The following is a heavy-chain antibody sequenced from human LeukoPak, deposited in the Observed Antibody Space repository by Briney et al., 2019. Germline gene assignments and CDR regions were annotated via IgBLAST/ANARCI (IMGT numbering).Heavy chain of an antibody. CDR3: ARVNWGSEGDAFDI. V-gene: IGHV1-8*03. Sequence: ASVKVSCKASGYTFTSYDINWVRQATGQGLEWMGWMNPNSGNTGYAQKFQGRVTITRNTSISTAYMELSSLRSEDTAVYYCARVNWGSEGDAFDIWGQGTMVTVSS. CDR1: GYTFTSYD. D-gene: IGHD7-27*01. J-gene: IGHJ3*02. CDR2: MNPNSGNT.